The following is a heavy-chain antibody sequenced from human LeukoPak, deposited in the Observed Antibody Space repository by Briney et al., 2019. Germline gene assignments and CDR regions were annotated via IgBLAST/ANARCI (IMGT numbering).Heavy chain of an antibody. CDR2: IYHSGST. V-gene: IGHV4-30-2*01. CDR3: ARGLGDYYDSGGYVFDY. D-gene: IGHD3-22*01. J-gene: IGHJ4*02. Sequence: SETLSLTCAVSGGSISSGGYSWSWIRQPPGKGLEWIGYIYHSGSTYYNPSLKSRVTISVDRSKNQFSLKLSSVTAADTAVYYCARGLGDYYDSGGYVFDYWGQGTLVTVSS. CDR1: GGSISSGGYS.